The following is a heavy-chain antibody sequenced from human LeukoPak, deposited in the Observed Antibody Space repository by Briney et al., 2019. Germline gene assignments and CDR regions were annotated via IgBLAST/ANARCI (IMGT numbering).Heavy chain of an antibody. CDR1: GYTFASYA. V-gene: IGHV1-3*01. CDR2: INAGNGNT. D-gene: IGHD3-10*01. CDR3: ARGLLWFGELGSWFDP. Sequence: ASVKVSCKASGYTFASYAVQWVRQAPGQRLEWMSWINAGNGNTKYAQKFQGRVTITRDTSANTAYMELSSLRSEDTAVYYCARGLLWFGELGSWFDPWGQGTLVTVSS. J-gene: IGHJ5*02.